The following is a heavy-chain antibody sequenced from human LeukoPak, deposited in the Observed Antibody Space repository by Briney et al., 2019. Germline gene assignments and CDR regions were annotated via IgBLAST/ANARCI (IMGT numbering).Heavy chain of an antibody. V-gene: IGHV3-23*01. CDR3: AKVPLDIVVVVAATVYYFDS. J-gene: IGHJ4*02. CDR1: GFTFSSYA. Sequence: PGGSLRLSCAASGFTFSSYAMSWVRQAPGKGLEWVSAISGSGGSTYYADSVKGRFTISRDNSKNTLYLQMNSLRAEDTAVYYCAKVPLDIVVVVAATVYYFDSWGQGTLFTVSS. D-gene: IGHD2-15*01. CDR2: ISGSGGST.